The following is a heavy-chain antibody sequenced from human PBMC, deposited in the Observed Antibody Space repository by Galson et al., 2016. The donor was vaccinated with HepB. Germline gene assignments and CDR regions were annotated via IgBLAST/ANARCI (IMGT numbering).Heavy chain of an antibody. J-gene: IGHJ6*02. Sequence: QSGAEVKKPGESLKISCEGSGYDFTPYWIAWVRQMPGKGLEWMGIIFPHNSETRYSPSFQGQVTMSVDKSINTAYLQWNSLQTSDTAMYYCARHRAAGGSYYFVMDVWGQGTTVTVSS. CDR2: IFPHNSET. V-gene: IGHV5-51*01. CDR3: ARHRAAGGSYYFVMDV. CDR1: GYDFTPYW.